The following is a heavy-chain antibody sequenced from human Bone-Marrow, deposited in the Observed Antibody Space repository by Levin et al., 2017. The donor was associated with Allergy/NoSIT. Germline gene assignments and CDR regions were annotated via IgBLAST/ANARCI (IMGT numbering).Heavy chain of an antibody. D-gene: IGHD6-13*01. CDR2: INTYNGRA. J-gene: IGHJ5*02. Sequence: ASVKVSCKTSGFTFSSYGITWVRQAPGQGLEWMGYINTYNGRANYAQRFQGRVTMTTDTPTTTAYMQLRRLTSDDTATYFCARAGSSSWSTLFDPWGQGTLVIVSA. CDR1: GFTFSSYG. CDR3: ARAGSSSWSTLFDP. V-gene: IGHV1-18*01.